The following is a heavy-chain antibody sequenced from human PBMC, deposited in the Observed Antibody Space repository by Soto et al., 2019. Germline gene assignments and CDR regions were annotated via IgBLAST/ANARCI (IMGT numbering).Heavy chain of an antibody. CDR3: AKDRSSGWPYYFDY. V-gene: IGHV3-23*01. D-gene: IGHD6-19*01. CDR1: GFTFSTYA. CDR2: TTDSGGTT. J-gene: IGHJ4*02. Sequence: GGSMRLSCAASGFTFSTYAMTWVRQAPGKGLEWVSGTTDSGGTTYYADSVKGRFTISRDNSKNTLYLLMNSLRAEDTAVYYCAKDRSSGWPYYFDYWGQGTLVTVSS.